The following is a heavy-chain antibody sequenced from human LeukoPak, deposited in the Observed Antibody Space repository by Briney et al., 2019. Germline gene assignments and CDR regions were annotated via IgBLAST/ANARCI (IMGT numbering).Heavy chain of an antibody. CDR3: ARHPAPGYYGGNPAARNYFDY. CDR2: IYYSGST. CDR1: GGSISSSSYY. V-gene: IGHV4-39*01. J-gene: IGHJ4*02. Sequence: PSETLSLTCTVSGGSISSSSYYWGWIRQPPGKGLEWIGSIYYSGSTYYNPSLKSRVTISVDTSKNQFSLKLSSVTAADTAVYYCARHPAPGYYGGNPAARNYFDYWGQGTLVTVSS. D-gene: IGHD4-23*01.